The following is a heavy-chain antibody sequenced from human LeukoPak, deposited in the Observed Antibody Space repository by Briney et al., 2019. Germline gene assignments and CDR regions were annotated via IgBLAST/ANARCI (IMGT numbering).Heavy chain of an antibody. CDR2: AHSDGTT. D-gene: IGHD5-18*01. Sequence: SDPLSLTCIVSGAPISTHHWSWLRQSADKGLEWIGRAHSDGTTNYNPSIKSRVTMPIDTSKNQLSLKLTSVTAADAAVYYCARDGLYTYGYSYFDYWGQGTLVTVSS. J-gene: IGHJ4*02. CDR3: ARDGLYTYGYSYFDY. V-gene: IGHV4-4*07. CDR1: GAPISTHH.